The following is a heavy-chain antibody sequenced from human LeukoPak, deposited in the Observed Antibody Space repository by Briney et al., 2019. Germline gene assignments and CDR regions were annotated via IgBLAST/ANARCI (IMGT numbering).Heavy chain of an antibody. Sequence: GGSLRLSCTASGLTFSPSGFHWVRQAPGKGLEWVASIGPTGSDRYHADSIKGRFTISRDNASNFLYLQMNSLRAEDTAVYYCATETNGRHYDYWGQGTLLTVSS. J-gene: IGHJ4*02. D-gene: IGHD1-14*01. CDR1: GLTFSPSG. CDR2: IGPTGSDR. CDR3: ATETNGRHYDY. V-gene: IGHV3-21*06.